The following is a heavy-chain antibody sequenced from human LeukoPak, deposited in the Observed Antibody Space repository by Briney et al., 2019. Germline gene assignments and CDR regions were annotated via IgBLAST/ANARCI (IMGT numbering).Heavy chain of an antibody. D-gene: IGHD1-26*01. CDR2: IYADGTT. V-gene: IGHV3-66*01. J-gene: IGHJ4*02. CDR1: GFTVSSDY. Sequence: GGSLSLSCAASGFTVSSDYMTWVRQAPGKGLKWVSVIYADGTTYYGDSVKGRFTISRDNSKNTLYFQMNSLRAEDTAVYYCARGGSYVDYWGQGTLVTVSS. CDR3: ARGGSYVDY.